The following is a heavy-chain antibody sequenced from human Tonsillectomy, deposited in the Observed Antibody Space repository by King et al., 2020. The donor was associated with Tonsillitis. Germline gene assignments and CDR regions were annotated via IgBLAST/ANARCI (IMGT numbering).Heavy chain of an antibody. J-gene: IGHJ3*01. CDR2: ISISSSTI. D-gene: IGHD1-1*01. CDR3: ARDCSEWNGDFDL. CDR1: GVTLSVSG. V-gene: IGHV3-48*01. Sequence: EVQLVESGGGLVQPGGSLRLSCAASGVTLSVSGLNWVRQAPGKGLEWISYISISSSTIYYADSVKGRFTISRDNAKNSLYLQMNSLRAEDTALYYCARDCSEWNGDFDLWGQGTMVTVSS.